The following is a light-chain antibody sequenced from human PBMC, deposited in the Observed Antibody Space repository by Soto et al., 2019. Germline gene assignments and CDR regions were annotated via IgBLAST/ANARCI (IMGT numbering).Light chain of an antibody. J-gene: IGKJ5*01. CDR3: QQYNNWPPIT. CDR2: GAS. Sequence: EVALTQSPVTLSLSPGARATLSCRASQSFRGLLAWYQQKPGQAPRLLIYGASTRASGIPARFSGSGSGTEFTLTISSLQSEDFAVYYCQQYNNWPPITFGQGTRLEN. CDR1: QSFRGL. V-gene: IGKV3-15*01.